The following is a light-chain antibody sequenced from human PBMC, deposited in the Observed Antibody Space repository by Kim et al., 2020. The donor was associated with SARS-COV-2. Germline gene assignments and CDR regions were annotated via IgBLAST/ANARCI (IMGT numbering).Light chain of an antibody. CDR3: QEYNSDFT. V-gene: IGKV1-5*01. J-gene: IGKJ3*01. Sequence: GDRVTITCRASQTIITWLAWYQQKPGKPPNALISDASSLESGVPSRFSGSGSGTEFTLTISSLQPDDFATYYCQEYNSDFTFGPGTKVDIK. CDR2: DAS. CDR1: QTIITW.